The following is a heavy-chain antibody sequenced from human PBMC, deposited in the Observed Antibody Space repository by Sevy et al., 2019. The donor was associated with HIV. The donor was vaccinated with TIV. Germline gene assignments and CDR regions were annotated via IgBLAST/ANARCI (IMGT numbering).Heavy chain of an antibody. CDR2: IIPIFGTT. CDR1: GGTFNSYA. D-gene: IGHD3-22*01. Sequence: SVKVSCKASGGTFNSYAISWVRQAPGQGLEWMGGIIPIFGTTNYGHKFQGRVTITADESTSTAYIELSSLRSEETAVYYCASTDYYDSSGYFLYAFDMWGQGTMVTVSS. V-gene: IGHV1-69*13. J-gene: IGHJ3*02. CDR3: ASTDYYDSSGYFLYAFDM.